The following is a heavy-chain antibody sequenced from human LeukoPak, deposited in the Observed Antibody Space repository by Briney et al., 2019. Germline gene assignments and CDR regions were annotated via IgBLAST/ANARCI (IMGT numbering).Heavy chain of an antibody. CDR1: GFTFSSYG. CDR2: IWYDGGIT. Sequence: PGESLRLSCAASGFTFSSYGMHWVRQAPGKGLEWVAVIWYDGGITYYADSVKGRFTISRDNSKNTLCLQINSLRAEDTAVYYCARAYGKQQLVGDYWGQGTLVTVSS. J-gene: IGHJ4*02. V-gene: IGHV3-33*01. CDR3: ARAYGKQQLVGDY. D-gene: IGHD6-13*01.